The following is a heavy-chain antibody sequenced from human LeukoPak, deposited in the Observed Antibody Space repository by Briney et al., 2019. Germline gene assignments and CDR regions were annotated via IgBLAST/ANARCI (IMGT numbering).Heavy chain of an antibody. Sequence: SETLSLTCTVSGGSISSSSYYWGWIRQPPGKGLEWIGSIYYSGSTYYNPSLKSRVTISVDTSKNQFSLKLSSVTAADTAVYYCARDPHELSGSYYDYFDYWGQGALVTVSS. D-gene: IGHD1-26*01. CDR3: ARDPHELSGSYYDYFDY. J-gene: IGHJ4*02. V-gene: IGHV4-39*07. CDR2: IYYSGST. CDR1: GGSISSSSYY.